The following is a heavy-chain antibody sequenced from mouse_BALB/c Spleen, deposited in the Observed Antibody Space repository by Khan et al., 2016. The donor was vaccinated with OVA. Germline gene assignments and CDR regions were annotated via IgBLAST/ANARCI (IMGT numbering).Heavy chain of an antibody. CDR3: TRSDDSYYFDY. CDR1: GYSFTNYW. D-gene: IGHD2-4*01. Sequence: VQLKQSGTVLARPGASVKMSCKASGYSFTNYWMHWVQQRPGQGLEWIGAIYPGISDTRYNQKFKGKAKLTAVTSASTAYMELSSLTNEDSAVYYCTRSDDSYYFDYWGQGTTLTVSS. V-gene: IGHV1-5*01. J-gene: IGHJ2*01. CDR2: IYPGISDT.